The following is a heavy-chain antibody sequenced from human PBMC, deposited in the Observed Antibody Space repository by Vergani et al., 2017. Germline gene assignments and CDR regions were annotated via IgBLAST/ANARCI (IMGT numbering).Heavy chain of an antibody. CDR1: GFTFDDYA. CDR2: ISWNSGSI. D-gene: IGHD1-26*01. CDR3: AKDEVGATTFSFDI. Sequence: EVQLVESGGGLVQPGRSLRLSCAASGFTFDDYAMHWVRQAPGKGLEWVSGISWNSGSIGYADSVKGRFTISRDNAKNSLYLQMNSLRAEDTAVYYCAKDEVGATTFSFDIWGQGTMVTVSS. J-gene: IGHJ3*02. V-gene: IGHV3-9*01.